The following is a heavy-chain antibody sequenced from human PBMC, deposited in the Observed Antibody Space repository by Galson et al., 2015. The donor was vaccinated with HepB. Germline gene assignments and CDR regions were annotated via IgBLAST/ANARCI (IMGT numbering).Heavy chain of an antibody. J-gene: IGHJ5*02. Sequence: SVKVSCKASGGTFTGYAITWVRQAPGHGLEWMGRIIPMLGIANYAQRFQGRVTMTADKSTTTAYMELSSLTSEDTAFYFCARVTFGDGFLNFLNWFDPWGQGTLVTVSS. CDR3: ARVTFGDGFLNFLNWFDP. CDR1: GGTFTGYA. V-gene: IGHV1-69*04. D-gene: IGHD3-16*01. CDR2: IIPMLGIA.